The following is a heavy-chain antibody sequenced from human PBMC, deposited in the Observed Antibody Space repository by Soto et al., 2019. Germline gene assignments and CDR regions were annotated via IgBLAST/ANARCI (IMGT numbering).Heavy chain of an antibody. J-gene: IGHJ2*01. CDR3: AHSATVTTPNFCSWYL. CDR2: IYWDDDK. CDR1: AVSFSTSGVG. D-gene: IGHD4-17*01. V-gene: IGHV2-5*02. Sequence: TGATIVSPTQTHTLSFSVVAVSFSTSGVGVGWIRQPPGKALEWLALIYWDDDKRYSPSLKSRLTITKDTSKNQVVLTMTNMDPVDTATYYCAHSATVTTPNFCSWYLWARGTLVTVSS.